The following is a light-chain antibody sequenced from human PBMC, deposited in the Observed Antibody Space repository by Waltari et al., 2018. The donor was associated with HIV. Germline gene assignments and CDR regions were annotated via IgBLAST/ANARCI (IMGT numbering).Light chain of an antibody. Sequence: QSALTQPRSVSGSPGQSVTISCTGTSSDVGRYNYVSWYQQHPGKAPKLMIFDVSKRPSVVPDRFFGSKSGNTASLTISGLRAEDEADYYCCSYTGSYTFWVFGGGTKVTVL. CDR3: CSYTGSYTFWV. J-gene: IGLJ3*02. V-gene: IGLV2-11*01. CDR1: SSDVGRYNY. CDR2: DVS.